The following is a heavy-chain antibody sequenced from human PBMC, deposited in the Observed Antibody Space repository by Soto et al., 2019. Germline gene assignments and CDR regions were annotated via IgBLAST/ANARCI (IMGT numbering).Heavy chain of an antibody. J-gene: IGHJ4*02. V-gene: IGHV3-21*05. CDR2: ISSSSSYI. Sequence: GGSLRLSCAAPGFTFSSYSMNWVRQAPGKGLEWVSYISSSSSYIYYADSVKGRFTISRDNAKNSLYLQMNSLRAEDTAVYYCARDPIYSSGWYEKEGAFDYWGQGTLVTVSS. D-gene: IGHD6-19*01. CDR3: ARDPIYSSGWYEKEGAFDY. CDR1: GFTFSSYS.